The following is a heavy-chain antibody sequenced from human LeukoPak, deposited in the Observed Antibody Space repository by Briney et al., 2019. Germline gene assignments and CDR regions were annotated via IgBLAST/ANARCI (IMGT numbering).Heavy chain of an antibody. D-gene: IGHD1-26*01. J-gene: IGHJ4*02. CDR2: ISNSGST. Sequence: PSETLSLTCTVSGGSIGGNSYWSWIRQPPGKGPEWIGHISNSGSTYYSPSLSSRVTISLDTSKNQFSLKLRSVTAVDTAVYYCARGGASSIPLDYWGRGTLVTVSS. CDR3: ARGGASSIPLDY. CDR1: GGSIGGNSY. V-gene: IGHV4-61*01.